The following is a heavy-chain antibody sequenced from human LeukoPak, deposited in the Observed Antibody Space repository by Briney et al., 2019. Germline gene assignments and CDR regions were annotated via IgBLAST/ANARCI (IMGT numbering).Heavy chain of an antibody. CDR2: IKQDGSEN. CDR1: GFTFSNYW. J-gene: IGHJ6*03. CDR3: AQSLSPYYYYYMDV. Sequence: GGSLRLSCAASGFTFSNYWMNWVRQAPGKGLEWVASIKQDGSENYYVDSVKGRFTISRDNSKNTLYLQMNSLRAEDTAVYYCAQSLSPYYYYYMDVWGKGTTVTVSS. D-gene: IGHD3-16*02. V-gene: IGHV3-7*03.